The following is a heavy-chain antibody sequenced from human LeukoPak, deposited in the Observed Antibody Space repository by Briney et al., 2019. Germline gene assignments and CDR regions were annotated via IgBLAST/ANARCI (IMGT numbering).Heavy chain of an antibody. V-gene: IGHV3-23*01. D-gene: IGHD3-16*02. J-gene: IGHJ5*02. CDR2: IIGSGNSI. CDR1: GFTFNTYA. Sequence: GGSLRLSCAASGFTFNTYAMSWVRQAPGKGLEWVSLIIGSGNSIHYADSVKGRFTISRDNFKNTVFLQLNSLRPEDTAVYYCAKHGDNVWGSFRFGLEHWGQGTLVTVSP. CDR3: AKHGDNVWGSFRFGLEH.